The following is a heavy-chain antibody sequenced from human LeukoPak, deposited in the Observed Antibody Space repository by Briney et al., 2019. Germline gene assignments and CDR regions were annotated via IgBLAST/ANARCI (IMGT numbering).Heavy chain of an antibody. Sequence: PGESLKISCKGSGYTFSTYWIGWVRQTPGKGLEWMGLIYPDDSDTKYSPSFRGQVTISVDRSIRTAYLRRSSLRASDTAMYYCVRRDSSSWYHFDYWGQGTRVTVSS. CDR1: GYTFSTYW. V-gene: IGHV5-51*01. D-gene: IGHD3-22*01. CDR2: IYPDDSDT. CDR3: VRRDSSSWYHFDY. J-gene: IGHJ4*02.